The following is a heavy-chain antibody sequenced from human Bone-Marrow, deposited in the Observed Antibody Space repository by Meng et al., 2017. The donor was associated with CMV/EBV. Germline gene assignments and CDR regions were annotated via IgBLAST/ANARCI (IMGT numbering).Heavy chain of an antibody. CDR1: GGSISSSSYY. CDR2: IYYSGST. Sequence: SETLSLTCTVSGGSISSSSYYWGWIRQPPGKGLEWIGSIYYSGSTYYNPPLKSRVTISVDTSKNQFSLKLSSVAAADTAVYYLSGYGMDVWGQGTTVTVSS. D-gene: IGHD3-10*01. J-gene: IGHJ6*02. CDR3: SGYGMDV. V-gene: IGHV4-39*01.